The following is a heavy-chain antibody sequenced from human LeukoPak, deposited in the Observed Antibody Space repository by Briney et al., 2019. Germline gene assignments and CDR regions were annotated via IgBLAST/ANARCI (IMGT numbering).Heavy chain of an antibody. Sequence: GGSLRLSCAASGFTFSSYSMNWVRQAPGKGLEWVSSISSSSSYIYYADSVKGRFTISRDNAKNSLYLQMNSLRAEDTAVYYCARNYCSGGSCYSSLYYFDYWGQGTLVTVSS. CDR3: ARNYCSGGSCYSSLYYFDY. V-gene: IGHV3-21*01. CDR1: GFTFSSYS. D-gene: IGHD2-15*01. CDR2: ISSSSSYI. J-gene: IGHJ4*02.